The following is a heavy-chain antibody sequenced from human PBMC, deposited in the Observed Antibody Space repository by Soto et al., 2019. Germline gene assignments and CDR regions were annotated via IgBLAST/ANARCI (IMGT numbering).Heavy chain of an antibody. CDR1: GYAISNGYY. D-gene: IGHD6-19*01. Sequence: PSETLSLTCAVSGYAISNGYYWCWVREPPGKGLEWIGDSHQSGITHHSPSLKGRVITSMLTSKNQFSLDLISVTAADTAVYYCVRTVAVAGTNVPDYFDHWGQGIQVTVS. J-gene: IGHJ4*02. CDR2: SHQSGIT. CDR3: VRTVAVAGTNVPDYFDH. V-gene: IGHV4-38-2*01.